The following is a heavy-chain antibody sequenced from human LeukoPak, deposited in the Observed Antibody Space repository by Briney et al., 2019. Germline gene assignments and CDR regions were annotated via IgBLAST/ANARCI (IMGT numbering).Heavy chain of an antibody. Sequence: SETLSLTCAVSGYSISSGYYWGWIRQPPGKGLEWIGSIYHSGSTYYKPSLKSRVTISVDTSKNQFSLKLSSVTAADTAVYYCARQSITMVRGVIPLGYWGQGTLVTVSS. V-gene: IGHV4-38-2*01. CDR2: IYHSGST. CDR3: ARQSITMVRGVIPLGY. D-gene: IGHD3-10*01. CDR1: GYSISSGYY. J-gene: IGHJ4*02.